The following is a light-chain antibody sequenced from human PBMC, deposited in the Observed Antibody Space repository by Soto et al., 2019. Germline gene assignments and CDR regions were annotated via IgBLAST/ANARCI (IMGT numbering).Light chain of an antibody. CDR2: AAS. CDR3: QEYTNDPA. Sequence: DIQMTQSPSSLSASVGDRVTITCRASQGISNYLAWYQQIPGKVPKLLISAASTLQSGVPSRFSGSGSGTDFTLTISSLQPEDVATYYCQEYTNDPAFGGGTKVEIK. J-gene: IGKJ4*01. CDR1: QGISNY. V-gene: IGKV1-27*01.